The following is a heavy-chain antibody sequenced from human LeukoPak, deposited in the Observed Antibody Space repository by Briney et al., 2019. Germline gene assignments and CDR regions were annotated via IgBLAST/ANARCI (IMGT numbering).Heavy chain of an antibody. V-gene: IGHV3-21*01. J-gene: IGHJ4*02. CDR3: ASSGPIAVAFFDY. CDR2: ISVTSNYI. Sequence: GGSLRLSCAASGFTFSSYSMHWVRQAPGKGLEWVSSISVTSNYIYYGDSVKGRFTISTDDAKNSQYLQKNSLRAEDTAVYYCASSGPIAVAFFDYWGQGILVTVSS. CDR1: GFTFSSYS. D-gene: IGHD6-19*01.